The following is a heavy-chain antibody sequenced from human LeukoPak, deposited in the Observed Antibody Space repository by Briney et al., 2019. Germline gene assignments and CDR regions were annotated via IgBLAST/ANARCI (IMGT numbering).Heavy chain of an antibody. CDR2: INPSGGST. CDR1: GYTFTSYY. J-gene: IGHJ4*02. V-gene: IGHV1-46*01. CDR3: ARDQSGGKEFDY. Sequence: ASVKVSCKASGYTFTSYYMLWVRQAPGQGLEWMGIINPSGGSTSYAQKFQGRVTMTRDTSTSTVYMELSSLRSEDTAVYYCARDQSGGKEFDYWGQGTLVTVSS. D-gene: IGHD2-15*01.